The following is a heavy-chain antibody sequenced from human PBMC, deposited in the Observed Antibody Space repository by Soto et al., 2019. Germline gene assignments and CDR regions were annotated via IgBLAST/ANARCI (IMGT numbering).Heavy chain of an antibody. V-gene: IGHV3-23*01. CDR1: GFTFSSYA. Sequence: GGSLRLSCAASGFTFSSYAMSWVRQAPGKGLEWVSAISGSGGSTYYADSVKGRFTISRDNSKNTLYLQMNSLRAEDTAVYYCANESADMSGYYYVGFDYWGQGTLVTVSS. J-gene: IGHJ4*02. CDR2: ISGSGGST. CDR3: ANESADMSGYYYVGFDY. D-gene: IGHD3-22*01.